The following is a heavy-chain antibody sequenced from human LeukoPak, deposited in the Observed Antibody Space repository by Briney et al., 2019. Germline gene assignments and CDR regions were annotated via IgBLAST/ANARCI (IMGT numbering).Heavy chain of an antibody. V-gene: IGHV1-69*05. D-gene: IGHD1-26*01. J-gene: IGHJ4*02. CDR3: ARDRVFSGSYLVFFDY. Sequence: SVKVSCKASGGTFSSYAISWVRQAPGQGLEWMGRIIPIFGTANYAQKFQGRVTITTDESTSTAYMELSSLRSEDTAVYYCARDRVFSGSYLVFFDYWGQGTLVTVSS. CDR1: GGTFSSYA. CDR2: IIPIFGTA.